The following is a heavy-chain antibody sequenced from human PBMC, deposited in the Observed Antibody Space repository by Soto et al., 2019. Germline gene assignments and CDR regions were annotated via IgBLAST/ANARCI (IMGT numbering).Heavy chain of an antibody. CDR2: IYPGDSNT. D-gene: IGHD4-4*01. Sequence: GESLKISCKTSGYSLRSYWIGWVRQMPGKGLEWMAIIYPGDSNTRYSPSFQGQVTISADKSISTAFLQWSSLKAADSAMYYCARHLHSDSVHITNLSPDYWGQGTLVTVSS. CDR1: GYSLRSYW. J-gene: IGHJ4*02. CDR3: ARHLHSDSVHITNLSPDY. V-gene: IGHV5-51*01.